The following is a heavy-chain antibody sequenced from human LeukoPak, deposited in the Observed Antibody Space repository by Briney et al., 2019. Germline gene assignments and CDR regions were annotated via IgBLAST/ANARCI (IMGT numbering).Heavy chain of an antibody. Sequence: PGRSLRLSCAASGFTFSSYSMHWVRQAPGKGLEWVAFIRYDGNNEYYADSVKGRFTISRDNSKNTLYLQMNSLRAEDTAVYYCAKIEAAAGTTLIDYWGQGTLVTVSS. CDR1: GFTFSSYS. CDR3: AKIEAAAGTTLIDY. CDR2: IRYDGNNE. D-gene: IGHD6-13*01. J-gene: IGHJ4*02. V-gene: IGHV3-30*02.